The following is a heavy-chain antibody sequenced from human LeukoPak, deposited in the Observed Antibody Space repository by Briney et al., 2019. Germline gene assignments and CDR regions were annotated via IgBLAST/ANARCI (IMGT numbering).Heavy chain of an antibody. Sequence: PSETLSLTCTVSGGSISSSSYYWGWIRQPPGKGLEWIGSIYYIGSTYYNPSLKSRVTISVDTSKNQFSLKLSSVTAADTAVYYCLLNSYYYYMDVWGKGTTVTVSS. CDR1: GGSISSSSYY. D-gene: IGHD3/OR15-3a*01. V-gene: IGHV4-39*03. CDR2: IYYIGST. J-gene: IGHJ6*03. CDR3: LLNSYYYYMDV.